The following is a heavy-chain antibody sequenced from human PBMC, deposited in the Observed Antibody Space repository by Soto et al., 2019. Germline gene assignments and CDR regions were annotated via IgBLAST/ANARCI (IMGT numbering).Heavy chain of an antibody. CDR1: GFTFDNSV. V-gene: IGHV3-23*01. D-gene: IGHD1-1*01. CDR3: AKVDDWNKARCFDR. CDR2: ISGNSGFT. J-gene: IGHJ5*02. Sequence: EVQLLESGGGLVQPGGSLRVSCVASGFTFDNSVMTWVRQAPGKGLEWVSAISGNSGFTWYVDSVKGRITLSRDNFKNTLSLEMNNLRAEDTAVYFCAKVDDWNKARCFDRWGQGTLVTVSS.